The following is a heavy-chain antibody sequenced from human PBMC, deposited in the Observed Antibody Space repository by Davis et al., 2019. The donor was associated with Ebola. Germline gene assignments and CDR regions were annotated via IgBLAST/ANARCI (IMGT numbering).Heavy chain of an antibody. CDR2: IKQDGSEK. CDR3: ARAFSYYYYGMDV. Sequence: GESLKISCAVSGFTFSSYWMSWVRQAPGKGLEWVANIKQDGSEKYYVDSVKGRFTISRDNAKNSLFLQMNSLRAEDTAVYYCARAFSYYYYGMDVWGKGTTVTVSS. D-gene: IGHD2/OR15-2a*01. J-gene: IGHJ6*04. V-gene: IGHV3-7*01. CDR1: GFTFSSYW.